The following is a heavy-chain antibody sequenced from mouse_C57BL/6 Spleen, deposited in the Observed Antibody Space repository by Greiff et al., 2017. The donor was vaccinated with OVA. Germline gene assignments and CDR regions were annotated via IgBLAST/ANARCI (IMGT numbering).Heavy chain of an antibody. CDR3: ARGYYGSSYTFDY. Sequence: VQLQQPGAELVKPGASVKLSCKASGYTFTSYWMHWVKQRPGQGLEWIGMIHPNSGSTNYHEKFKSKATLTVDKSSSTAYMQLSSLTSDDSSVYYGARGYYGSSYTFDYWGQGTTLTVSS. J-gene: IGHJ2*01. V-gene: IGHV1-64*01. CDR1: GYTFTSYW. CDR2: IHPNSGST. D-gene: IGHD1-1*01.